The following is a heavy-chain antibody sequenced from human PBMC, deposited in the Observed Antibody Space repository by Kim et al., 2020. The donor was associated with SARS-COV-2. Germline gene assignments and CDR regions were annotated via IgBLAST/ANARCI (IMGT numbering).Heavy chain of an antibody. CDR1: GFTFSNYW. J-gene: IGHJ4*02. CDR2: ITSDGTTT. V-gene: IGHV3-74*01. Sequence: GGSLRLSCAASGFTFSNYWMDWVRQAPGKGLVWVSRITSDGTTTLYADSVKGRFTISRDNARSTLYLQVTSLRVEDTAVYYCTRGPFWGQGTLVTVSS. CDR3: TRGPF.